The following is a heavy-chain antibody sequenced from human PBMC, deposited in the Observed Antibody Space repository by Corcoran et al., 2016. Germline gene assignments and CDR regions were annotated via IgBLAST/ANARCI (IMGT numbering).Heavy chain of an antibody. CDR1: GFTFSSYG. Sequence: QVQLVESGGGVVQPGRSLRLSCAASGFTFSSYGMHWVRQAPGKGLEWVAVISYDGSNKYYADSVKGRFTISRDNSKNTLYLQMNSLRAEDTAVYYCAKGAGVGAVAGFFEYWGQGTLVTVSS. V-gene: IGHV3-30*18. D-gene: IGHD6-19*01. CDR2: ISYDGSNK. CDR3: AKGAGVGAVAGFFEY. J-gene: IGHJ4*02.